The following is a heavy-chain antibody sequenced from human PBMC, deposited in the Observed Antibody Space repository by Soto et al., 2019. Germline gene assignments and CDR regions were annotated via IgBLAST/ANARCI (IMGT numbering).Heavy chain of an antibody. J-gene: IGHJ5*02. CDR3: ARDRASSSWYDDWFDP. CDR2: IYTSGST. Sequence: SETLSLTCTVSGGSISSYYLSWIRQPAGKGLEWIGRIYTSGSTNYNPSLKSRVTMSVDTSKNQFSLKLSSVTAADTAVYYCARDRASSSWYDDWFDPWGQGTLVTV. CDR1: GGSISSYY. V-gene: IGHV4-4*07. D-gene: IGHD6-13*01.